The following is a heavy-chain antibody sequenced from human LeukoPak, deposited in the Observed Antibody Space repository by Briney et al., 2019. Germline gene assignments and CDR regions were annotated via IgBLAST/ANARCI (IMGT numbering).Heavy chain of an antibody. CDR3: AREEVTRDVNH. Sequence: GGSLRLSCAASEFTVSSNSMIWVRQAPAKGLEWVSLIYNDGSTYYADSVKGRFIISRDNSKNTLDLQMNSLRVEDAATYYCAREEVTRDVNHRGQGTLVTVSP. CDR1: EFTVSSNS. D-gene: IGHD3-10*01. V-gene: IGHV3-66*01. CDR2: IYNDGST. J-gene: IGHJ4*02.